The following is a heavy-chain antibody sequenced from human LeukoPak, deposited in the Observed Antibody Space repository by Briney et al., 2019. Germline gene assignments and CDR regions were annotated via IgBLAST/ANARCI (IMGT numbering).Heavy chain of an antibody. V-gene: IGHV4-38-2*02. CDR3: ARYCYDSDRCFDL. Sequence: PSETLSLTCTVSGYSISSGYYWGWIRQPPGKGLEWIGSIYHSGSTYYNPSLKSRVTISVDTSKNQFSLKLSSVTAADTAVYYCARYCYDSDRCFDLWGRGTLVTVSS. J-gene: IGHJ2*01. CDR2: IYHSGST. D-gene: IGHD3-22*01. CDR1: GYSISSGYY.